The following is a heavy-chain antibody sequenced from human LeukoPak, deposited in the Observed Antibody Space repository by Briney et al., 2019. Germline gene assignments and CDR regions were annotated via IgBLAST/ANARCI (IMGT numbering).Heavy chain of an antibody. V-gene: IGHV3-23*01. D-gene: IGHD5-18*01. J-gene: IGHJ4*02. CDR3: GKTTTGYSSGQKPAWPVDS. CDR2: IFGSGGSP. Sequence: QSGGSLRLSCEASGFTFGSYAMYWVRQAPGKGLEWVAGIFGSGGSPHCADSVRGRFTISRDNSKNTVYLQINSLRADDTAVYYCGKTTTGYSSGQKPAWPVDSWGQGTLVTVSS. CDR1: GFTFGSYA.